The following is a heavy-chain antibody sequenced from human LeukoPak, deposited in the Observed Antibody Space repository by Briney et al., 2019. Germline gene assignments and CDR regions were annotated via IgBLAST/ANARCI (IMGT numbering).Heavy chain of an antibody. CDR2: ISTSSSYI. D-gene: IGHD6-13*01. Sequence: KPGGSLRLSCAASGFTFSSYSMNWVRQAPGKGMEWVSSISTSSSYIYYADSVKGRFTISRDNAKNSLYLQMNSLRAEDTAVYYCARDRYSTSWSYFDYWGQGTLVTVSS. V-gene: IGHV3-21*01. CDR3: ARDRYSTSWSYFDY. J-gene: IGHJ4*02. CDR1: GFTFSSYS.